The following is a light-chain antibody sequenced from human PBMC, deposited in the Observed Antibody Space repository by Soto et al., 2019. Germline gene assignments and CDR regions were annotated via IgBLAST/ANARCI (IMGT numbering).Light chain of an antibody. CDR3: AAWDDGVSGYV. CDR2: RNN. V-gene: IGLV1-47*01. Sequence: QSVLTQPPSASGTPGQRVTISCSGSISNIGSNPVYWHQQLPGTAPKLLIFRNNQRPSGVPDRVSASKSGTSASLAISGPRSEDEADYYCAAWDDGVSGYVFGTGTKVTVL. J-gene: IGLJ1*01. CDR1: ISNIGSNP.